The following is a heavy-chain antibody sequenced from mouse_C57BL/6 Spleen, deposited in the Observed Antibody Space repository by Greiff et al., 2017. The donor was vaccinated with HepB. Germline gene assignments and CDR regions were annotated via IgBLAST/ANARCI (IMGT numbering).Heavy chain of an antibody. V-gene: IGHV2-2*01. CDR1: GFSLTSYG. D-gene: IGHD4-1*01. CDR3: ARNSLGLAY. Sequence: VQLVESGPGLVQPSQSLSITCTVSGFSLTSYGVHWVRQSPGKGLEWLGVIWSGGSTDYNAAFISRLSISKDNSKSQVVFKMNSLQADDTAIYYCARNSLGLAYWGQGTLVTVSA. CDR2: IWSGGST. J-gene: IGHJ3*01.